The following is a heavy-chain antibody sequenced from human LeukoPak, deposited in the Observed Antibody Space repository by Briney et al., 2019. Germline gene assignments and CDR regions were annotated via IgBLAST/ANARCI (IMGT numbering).Heavy chain of an antibody. CDR1: GGSFSGYY. V-gene: IGHV4-59*10. CDR2: IYTSGST. D-gene: IGHD3-3*01. CDR3: ARGGDYDFWSDYHYYYYYMDV. Sequence: SETLSLTCAVYGGSFSGYYWSWLRQPAGKGLEWIGRIYTSGSTNYNPSLKSRVTISVDTSKNQFSLKLSSVTAADTAVYYCARGGDYDFWSDYHYYYYYMDVWGKGTTVTVPS. J-gene: IGHJ6*03.